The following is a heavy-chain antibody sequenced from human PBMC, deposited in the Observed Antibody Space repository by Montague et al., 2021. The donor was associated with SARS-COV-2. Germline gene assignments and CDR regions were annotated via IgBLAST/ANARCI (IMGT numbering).Heavy chain of an antibody. Sequence: SETLSLTCTVSGDSISYFCWSWIRQPAGKGLEWIGRASASGSTNYNPSLNSRVTMSVDTSKKQFSLRLSPVTAADTAVYYCARDVVAAPGTFDYWGQGTLVTVSS. CDR2: ASASGST. CDR1: GDSISYFC. D-gene: IGHD6-13*01. CDR3: ARDVVAAPGTFDY. J-gene: IGHJ4*02. V-gene: IGHV4-4*07.